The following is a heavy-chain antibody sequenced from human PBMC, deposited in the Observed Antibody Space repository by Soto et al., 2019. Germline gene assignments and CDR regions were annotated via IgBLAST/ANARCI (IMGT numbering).Heavy chain of an antibody. CDR1: GYTFTAYG. V-gene: IGHV1-18*01. J-gene: IGHJ4*02. Sequence: ASVKVSCKTSGYTFTAYGLAWLRQSPGQRPEWMGWVSTNNADTNYAQKFQGRVTMTTETSTRTTYMELRSLRSDDTAVYYCARELNTDPSAYYSFAYWGQGTLVTVSS. D-gene: IGHD3-22*01. CDR2: VSTNNADT. CDR3: ARELNTDPSAYYSFAY.